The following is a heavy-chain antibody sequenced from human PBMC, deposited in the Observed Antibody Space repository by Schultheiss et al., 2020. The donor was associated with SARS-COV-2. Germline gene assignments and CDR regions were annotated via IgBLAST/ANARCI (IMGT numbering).Heavy chain of an antibody. V-gene: IGHV3-30*19. CDR1: GFTFSSYG. D-gene: IGHD2-15*01. CDR3: ASAGPTSGYCSGGSCYSGGYFDY. Sequence: GGSLRLSCAASGFTFSSYGMHWVRQAPGKGLEWVAVISHDETSRIYADSVKGRFTISKDNSKNTLYLQMSSLRPEDTAVYYCASAGPTSGYCSGGSCYSGGYFDYWGQGTLVTVSS. CDR2: ISHDETSR. J-gene: IGHJ4*02.